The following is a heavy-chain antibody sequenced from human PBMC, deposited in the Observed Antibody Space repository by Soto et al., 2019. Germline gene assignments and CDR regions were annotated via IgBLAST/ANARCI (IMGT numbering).Heavy chain of an antibody. CDR3: ARVASDYINSVDH. V-gene: IGHV3-23*01. J-gene: IGHJ4*02. D-gene: IGHD4-4*01. CDR1: GFTFNAYA. Sequence: DVQLLESGGGLVEPGGSLRLSCAASGFTFNAYAMTWVRQAPGKGLEWVSAIGGSGGNRYYAASVKGRFTISRDNSKDTVDMQMNSLRVEDTAVYFCARVASDYINSVDHWGQGILGTVSS. CDR2: IGGSGGNR.